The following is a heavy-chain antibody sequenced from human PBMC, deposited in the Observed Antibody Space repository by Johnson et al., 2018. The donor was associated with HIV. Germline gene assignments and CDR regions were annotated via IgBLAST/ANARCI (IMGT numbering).Heavy chain of an antibody. D-gene: IGHD6-6*01. V-gene: IGHV3-66*01. CDR2: IYSDGST. CDR3: ARAERSSSGVDAFDI. CDR1: GISVSSNY. J-gene: IGHJ3*02. Sequence: MLLVESGGGLVQPGGSLRLSCAASGISVSSNYMSWVRQAPGKGLEWVSVIYSDGSTYYADSVKGRFTISRDNSKNTLYLQMNSLRAEDTAVYYCARAERSSSGVDAFDIWGQGTMVTVSS.